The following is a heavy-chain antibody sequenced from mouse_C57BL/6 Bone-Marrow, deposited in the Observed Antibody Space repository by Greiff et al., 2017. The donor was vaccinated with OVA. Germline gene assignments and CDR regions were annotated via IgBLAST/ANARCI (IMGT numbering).Heavy chain of an antibody. V-gene: IGHV2-5*01. CDR2: IWRGGST. CDR1: GFSLTSYG. Sequence: VQLQQSGPGLVQPSQSLSITCTVSGFSLTSYGVHWVRQSPGKGLEWLGVIWRGGSTDYNAAFMSRLSITKDNSKSQVFFKMNSLQADDTAIYYCAKRGYGLYYAMDYWGQGTSVTVSS. J-gene: IGHJ4*01. CDR3: AKRGYGLYYAMDY. D-gene: IGHD2-10*02.